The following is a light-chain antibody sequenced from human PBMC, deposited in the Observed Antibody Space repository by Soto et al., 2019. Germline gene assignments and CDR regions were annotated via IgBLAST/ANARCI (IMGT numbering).Light chain of an antibody. V-gene: IGKV3-11*01. J-gene: IGKJ5*01. CDR1: QTFSSH. Sequence: EIVLTQSPATLSLSPGEIATLSCRASQTFSSHLAWYQQKPGQAPRLLIYDASKRATGIPARFSGRGSGTDFTLTISSLEPEDFAVYYGQQRSNWPPVITFGHGTRVE. CDR3: QQRSNWPPVIT. CDR2: DAS.